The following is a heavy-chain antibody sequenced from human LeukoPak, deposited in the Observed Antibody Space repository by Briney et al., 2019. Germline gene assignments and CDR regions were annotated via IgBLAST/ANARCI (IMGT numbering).Heavy chain of an antibody. Sequence: GGSLRLSCAASGFTFSSYDMHWVRQATGKGLEWVSAIDTAGGTYYPGSVKGRFTISRENAKNSLYLQMNSLRAGDTAVYYCTRERTPYSSGLDAFDIWGQGTMVTASS. CDR2: IDTAGGT. V-gene: IGHV3-13*01. J-gene: IGHJ3*02. CDR3: TRERTPYSSGLDAFDI. D-gene: IGHD6-19*01. CDR1: GFTFSSYD.